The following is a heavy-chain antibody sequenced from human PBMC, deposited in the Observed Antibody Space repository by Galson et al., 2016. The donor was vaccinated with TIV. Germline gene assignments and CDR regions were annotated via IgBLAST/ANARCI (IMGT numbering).Heavy chain of an antibody. V-gene: IGHV4-31*03. CDR3: ARGRDHGRGGMDF. CDR1: GASISGDGFY. Sequence: TLSLTCTVSGASISGDGFYWSWIRQLPGKGLECMGYINYSGKSYYNLSLKSRITIVADTSKNQFSLMLRSVTAADTAEYFCARGRDHGRGGMDFWGQGTLVTVSP. J-gene: IGHJ4*02. D-gene: IGHD4-17*01. CDR2: INYSGKS.